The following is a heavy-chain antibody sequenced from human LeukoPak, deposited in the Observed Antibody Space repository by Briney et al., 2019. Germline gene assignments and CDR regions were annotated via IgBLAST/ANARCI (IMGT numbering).Heavy chain of an antibody. CDR2: ISAYNGNT. V-gene: IGHV1-18*01. Sequence: GASVTVSCTASGYTFTSYGISWVRQAPGQGLEWMGWISAYNGNTNYAQKLQGRVTMTTDTSTSTAYMELRSLRSDDTAVYYCARGTTLAYCGGDCYSHFDYWGQGTLVTVSS. J-gene: IGHJ4*02. CDR1: GYTFTSYG. D-gene: IGHD2-21*02. CDR3: ARGTTLAYCGGDCYSHFDY.